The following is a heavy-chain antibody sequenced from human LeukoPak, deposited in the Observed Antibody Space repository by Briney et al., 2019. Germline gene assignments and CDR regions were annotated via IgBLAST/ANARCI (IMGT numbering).Heavy chain of an antibody. V-gene: IGHV1-24*01. CDR3: AVVGATANYFDY. CDR1: VCTLTELS. Sequence: ASVNVSCKVSVCTLTELSMHWVRQAPGKGREGMGGFDPEDGETIYAQKFEGRVTMTEDTSTDTAHMELSSLRSEDTAVYYCAVVGATANYFDYWGQGTLVTVSS. J-gene: IGHJ4*02. CDR2: FDPEDGET. D-gene: IGHD1-26*01.